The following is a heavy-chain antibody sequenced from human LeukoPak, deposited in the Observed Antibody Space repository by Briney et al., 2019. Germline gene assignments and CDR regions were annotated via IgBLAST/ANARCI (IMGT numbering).Heavy chain of an antibody. CDR2: ISYDGSNK. J-gene: IGHJ4*02. D-gene: IGHD6-13*01. CDR3: SLRRAAAGTTDY. CDR1: GFTFSSYA. Sequence: GGTLRLSCAASGFTFSSYAMHWVRQAPGKGLERVAVISYDGSNKYYADSVKGRFPISRDNSKNTLYLQMNSRRAEDTAVYYCSLRRAAAGTTDYWGQGTLVTVSS. V-gene: IGHV3-30-3*01.